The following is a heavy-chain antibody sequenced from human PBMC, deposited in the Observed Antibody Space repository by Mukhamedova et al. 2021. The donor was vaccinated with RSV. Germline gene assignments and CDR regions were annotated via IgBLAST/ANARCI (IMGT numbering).Heavy chain of an antibody. CDR2: IPSSGINA. CDR3: ARDPPSIAAAGTVY. J-gene: IGHJ4*02. Sequence: SIPSSGINAEYMGDSVKGRFTISRDNAKNSLYLQMNSLRAEDTAVYYCARDPPSIAAAGTVYWGQGTLVTVSS. V-gene: IGHV3-21*01. D-gene: IGHD6-13*01.